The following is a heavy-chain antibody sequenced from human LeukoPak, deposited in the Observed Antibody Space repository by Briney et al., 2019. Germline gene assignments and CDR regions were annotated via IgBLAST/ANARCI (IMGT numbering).Heavy chain of an antibody. Sequence: GGSLRLSCAVSGFSVDYTYMTWVRQAPGKGLEWVSIIYSGDSTYYADSVKGRFTISRHNSKNTLYLQMNSLRLDDTAVYYCAREGVVGAFDIWAKGQWSPSLQ. CDR1: GFSVDYTY. D-gene: IGHD2-15*01. V-gene: IGHV3-53*04. CDR3: AREGVVGAFDI. J-gene: IGHJ3*02. CDR2: IYSGDST.